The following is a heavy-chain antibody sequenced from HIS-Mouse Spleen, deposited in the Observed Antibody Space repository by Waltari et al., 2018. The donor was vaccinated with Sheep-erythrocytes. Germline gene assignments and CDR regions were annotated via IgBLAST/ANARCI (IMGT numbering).Heavy chain of an antibody. D-gene: IGHD1-26*01. CDR3: AQTGATTPHFDY. V-gene: IGHV1-69*04. CDR2: IIPSLGIA. Sequence: QVQLVQSGAEVKKPGSSVKVSCKASGGTFSSYAISWVRQAPGQGLEWMGRIIPSLGIAKHAQKFQGRVTITADKSTSTAYMELSSLRSEDTAVYYCAQTGATTPHFDYWGQGTLVTVSS. J-gene: IGHJ4*02. CDR1: GGTFSSYA.